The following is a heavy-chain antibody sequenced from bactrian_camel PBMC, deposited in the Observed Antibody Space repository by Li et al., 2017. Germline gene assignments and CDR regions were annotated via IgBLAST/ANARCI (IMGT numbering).Heavy chain of an antibody. Sequence: VQLVESGGGSVQAGESLTLDCAVSLYNLSINRVAWFRQSPGKGREGVAAIYTGGGQTSYADTVRGRFTISQDNAKNTPYLQMNSLKPEDTAMYYCAARAAATGSYCSIIGSWANSWGQGTQVTVS. CDR2: IYTGGGQT. V-gene: IGHV3S31*01. D-gene: IGHD2*01. CDR3: AARAAATGSYCSIIGSWANS. J-gene: IGHJ4*01. CDR1: LYNLSINR.